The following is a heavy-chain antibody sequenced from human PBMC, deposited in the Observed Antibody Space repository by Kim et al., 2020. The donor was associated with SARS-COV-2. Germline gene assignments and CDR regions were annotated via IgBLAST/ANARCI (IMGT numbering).Heavy chain of an antibody. CDR2: INHSGST. D-gene: IGHD2-15*01. CDR1: GGSFSGYY. J-gene: IGHJ5*02. V-gene: IGHV4-34*01. CDR3: ARGRPIAILVVVAATRHWFDP. Sequence: SETLSLTCAVYGGSFSGYYWSWIRQPPGQGLEWIGEINHSGSTNYNPSLKSRVTISVDTSKNQFSLKLSSVTAADTAVYYCARGRPIAILVVVAATRHWFDPWGQGTLVTVSS.